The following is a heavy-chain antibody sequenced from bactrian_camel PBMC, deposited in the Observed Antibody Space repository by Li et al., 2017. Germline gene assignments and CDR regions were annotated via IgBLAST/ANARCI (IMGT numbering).Heavy chain of an antibody. CDR3: AADLWGPDWCHQYGMGTGYRY. CDR1: GNTVSRRC. J-gene: IGHJ4*01. Sequence: HVQLVESGGGSVQAGGSLRLSCSASGNTVSRRCMGWFRQAPGKEREGVAAIGSDARARYADSVKGRFTIYEDRDKNTLYLQMNSLKPEDTAMYYCAADLWGPDWCHQYGMGTGYRYWGQGTQVTVS. CDR2: IGSDARA. V-gene: IGHV3S53*01. D-gene: IGHD7*01.